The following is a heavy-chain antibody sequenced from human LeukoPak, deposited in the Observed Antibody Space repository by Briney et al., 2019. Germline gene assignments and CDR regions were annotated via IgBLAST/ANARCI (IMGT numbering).Heavy chain of an antibody. V-gene: IGHV3-66*01. CDR1: GFTVSSNY. CDR2: IYSGGST. J-gene: IGHJ4*02. CDR3: ARANRDRDVTIEITSY. Sequence: GGSLRLSCAASGFTVSSNYMSWVRQAPGKGLEWVSVIYSGGSTYYADSVKGRFTISRDNSKNTLYLQMNSLRAEDTAVYYCARANRDRDVTIEITSYWGQGTLVTVSS. D-gene: IGHD3-16*02.